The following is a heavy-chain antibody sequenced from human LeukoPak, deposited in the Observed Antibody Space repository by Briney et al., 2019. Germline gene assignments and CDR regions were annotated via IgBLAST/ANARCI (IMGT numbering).Heavy chain of an antibody. V-gene: IGHV3-21*01. Sequence: PGGSLRLSCAASGFTFSSYSMNWVRQAPGKGLEWVSSISTSSIYIYYTDSVKGRFTISRDNAKNPLYLQMNSLRAEDTAVYYCAREEGGKLGIDYYFDYWGQGTLVTVSS. CDR2: ISTSSIYI. J-gene: IGHJ4*02. CDR1: GFTFSSYS. CDR3: AREEGGKLGIDYYFDY. D-gene: IGHD7-27*01.